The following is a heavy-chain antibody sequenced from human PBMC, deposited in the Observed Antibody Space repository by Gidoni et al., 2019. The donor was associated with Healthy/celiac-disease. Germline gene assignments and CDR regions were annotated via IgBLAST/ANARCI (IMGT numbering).Heavy chain of an antibody. Sequence: EVQLVESGGGLVKPGGSLRLSCAASGFTFSSYSMNWVRQAPGKGLEWVSSISSSSSYIYYADSVKGRFTISRDNANNSLYLQMNSLRAEDTAVYYCARAFDSSSWYGVDYWGQGTLVTVSS. CDR3: ARAFDSSSWYGVDY. D-gene: IGHD6-13*01. CDR1: GFTFSSYS. CDR2: ISSSSSYI. V-gene: IGHV3-21*01. J-gene: IGHJ4*02.